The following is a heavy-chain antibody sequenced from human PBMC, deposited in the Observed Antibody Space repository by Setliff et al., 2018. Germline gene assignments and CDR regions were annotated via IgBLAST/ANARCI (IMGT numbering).Heavy chain of an antibody. Sequence: PGESLKISCQGLGYDFFGYWIAWVRQVPGKGPEWVGLIYPGDSDTRYSPSFQGQVTIAVDRSRVTAYLQWDSLKASDAATYYRARLAVRNTVYYYFTDVWGKGTSVTVSS. CDR1: GYDFFGYW. D-gene: IGHD2-2*02. CDR2: IYPGDSDT. CDR3: ARLAVRNTVYYYFTDV. V-gene: IGHV5-51*01. J-gene: IGHJ6*03.